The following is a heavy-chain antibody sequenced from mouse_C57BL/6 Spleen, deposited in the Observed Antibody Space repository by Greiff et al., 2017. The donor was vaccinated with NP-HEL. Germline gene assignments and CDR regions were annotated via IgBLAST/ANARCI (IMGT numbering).Heavy chain of an antibody. CDR3: ATMMVTTDYAMDY. CDR2: ISYDGSN. J-gene: IGHJ4*01. D-gene: IGHD2-3*01. V-gene: IGHV3-6*01. Sequence: EVQRVESGPGLVKPSQSLSLTCSVTGYSITSGYYWNWIRQFPGNKLEWMGYISYDGSNNYNPSLKNRISITRDTSKNQFFLKLNSVTTEDTATYYCATMMVTTDYAMDYWGQGTSVTVSS. CDR1: GYSITSGYY.